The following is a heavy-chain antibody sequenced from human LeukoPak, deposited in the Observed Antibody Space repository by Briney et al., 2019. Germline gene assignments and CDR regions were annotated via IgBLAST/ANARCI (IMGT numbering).Heavy chain of an antibody. CDR1: GFTFSSYA. J-gene: IGHJ4*02. D-gene: IGHD4-23*01. Sequence: GGSLRLSCAASGFTFSSYAMSWVRQAPGKGLEWVSVIGGDGGAIQYADSVKGRFTISRDNSKNTPYLQMNSLGAEDTAVYYCAKYVPPTTVGTRFFDYWGQGTLVTVSS. CDR2: IGGDGGAI. CDR3: AKYVPPTTVGTRFFDY. V-gene: IGHV3-23*01.